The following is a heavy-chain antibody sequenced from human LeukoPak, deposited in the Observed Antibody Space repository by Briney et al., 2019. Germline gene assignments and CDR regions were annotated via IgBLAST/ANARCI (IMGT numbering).Heavy chain of an antibody. J-gene: IGHJ4*02. CDR2: IYYSGST. V-gene: IGHV4-61*01. CDR1: GGSISSSSYY. D-gene: IGHD6-13*01. Sequence: SETLSLTCTVSGGSISSSSYYWSWIRQPPGKGLEWIGYIYYSGSTNYNPSLKSRVTISVDTSKNQFSLKLSSVTAADTAVYYCARGVYSSSWPFDYWGQGTLVTVSS. CDR3: ARGVYSSSWPFDY.